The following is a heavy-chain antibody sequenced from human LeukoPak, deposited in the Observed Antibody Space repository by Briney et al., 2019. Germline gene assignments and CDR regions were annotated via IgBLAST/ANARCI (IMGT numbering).Heavy chain of an antibody. J-gene: IGHJ3*02. CDR3: ARDFPRDNDAFDI. CDR2: INRDGSST. V-gene: IGHV3-74*01. CDR1: GFTFSTYW. Sequence: GGSLRLSCAASGFTFSTYWMHWVRQAPGKGLVWVSRINRDGSSTSYADSVKGRFTISRDNAKNTLYLQMNSLRAEDTAVYYCARDFPRDNDAFDIWGQGTMVTVSS.